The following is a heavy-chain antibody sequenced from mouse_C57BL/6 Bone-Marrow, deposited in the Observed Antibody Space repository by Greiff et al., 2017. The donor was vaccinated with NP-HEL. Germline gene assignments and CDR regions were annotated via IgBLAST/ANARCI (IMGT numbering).Heavy chain of an antibody. J-gene: IGHJ4*01. D-gene: IGHD2-5*01. CDR2: IDPSDSYT. Sequence: VQLQQPGAELVRPGTSVKLSCKASGYTFTSYWMHWVKQRPGQGLEWIGVIDPSDSYTNYNQKFKGKATLTVDTSSSTAYMQLSSLTSEDSAVYYCARASNYVGYYAMDYWGQGTSVTVSS. CDR1: GYTFTSYW. V-gene: IGHV1-59*01. CDR3: ARASNYVGYYAMDY.